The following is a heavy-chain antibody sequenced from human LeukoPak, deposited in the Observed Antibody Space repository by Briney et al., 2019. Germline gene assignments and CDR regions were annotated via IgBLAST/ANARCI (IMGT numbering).Heavy chain of an antibody. D-gene: IGHD3-3*01. CDR3: ASSRVVIFGVVTTEWDY. J-gene: IGHJ4*02. V-gene: IGHV3-30*02. Sequence: PGGSLRLSCAASGFTFSSYGMHWVRQAPGKGLEWVAFIRYDGSNKYYADSVKGRFTISRDNSKNTRYLQMNSLRAEDTAVYYCASSRVVIFGVVTTEWDYWGQGTLVTVSS. CDR2: IRYDGSNK. CDR1: GFTFSSYG.